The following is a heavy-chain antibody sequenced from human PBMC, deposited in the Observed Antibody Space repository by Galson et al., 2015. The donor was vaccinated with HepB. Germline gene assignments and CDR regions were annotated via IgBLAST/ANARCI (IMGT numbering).Heavy chain of an antibody. J-gene: IGHJ5*02. CDR1: GFTMSSYG. Sequence: SLRLSCAASGFTMSSYGMHWVRQAPGKGLEWVAVISYDGTYKFYADSVKGRFTISRDNSKHTLYLQMNSLRAEDTAVYYCAKDVLVVPAASRWFDPWGQGTLVTVSS. CDR2: ISYDGTYK. V-gene: IGHV3-30*18. CDR3: AKDVLVVPAASRWFDP. D-gene: IGHD2-2*01.